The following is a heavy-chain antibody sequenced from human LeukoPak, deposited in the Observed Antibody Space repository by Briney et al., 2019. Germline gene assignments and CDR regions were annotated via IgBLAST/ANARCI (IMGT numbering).Heavy chain of an antibody. CDR3: ATYYCSSTSCYSEYFQH. V-gene: IGHV1-24*01. Sequence: ASVKVSCKVSGYTLTELSMHWVRHAPGKGLEWMGGFDPEDGETIYAQKFQGRVTMTEDTSTDTAYMELSSLRSEDTAVYYCATYYCSSTSCYSEYFQHWGQGTLVTVSS. CDR1: GYTLTELS. J-gene: IGHJ1*01. D-gene: IGHD2-2*01. CDR2: FDPEDGET.